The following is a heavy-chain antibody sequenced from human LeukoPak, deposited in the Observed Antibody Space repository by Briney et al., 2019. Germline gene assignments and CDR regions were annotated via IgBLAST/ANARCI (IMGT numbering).Heavy chain of an antibody. J-gene: IGHJ4*02. Sequence: SETLSLTCTVSGDSISSSDSSWGWIRQPPGKGLEWIGTIYYSGSTYYNPSLKSRVTISVDTSKDQFSLKLTSVTATDTAVYYCARHLFGSGYYPDYWGQGTLVTVSS. CDR1: GDSISSSDSS. CDR2: IYYSGST. V-gene: IGHV4-39*01. D-gene: IGHD3-22*01. CDR3: ARHLFGSGYYPDY.